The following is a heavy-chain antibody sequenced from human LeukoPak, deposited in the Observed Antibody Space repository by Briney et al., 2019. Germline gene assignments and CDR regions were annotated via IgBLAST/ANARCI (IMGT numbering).Heavy chain of an antibody. CDR2: IYYSGST. Sequence: SETLSLTCTVSGGSISSSSYYWGWIRQPPGKGLEWIGSIYYSGSTYYNPPLKSRVTISEDTSKNQFSLKLRSVTAADTALYFCARARLSIVRGITNFDYWGQGTVVTVSS. V-gene: IGHV4-39*01. CDR1: GGSISSSSYY. J-gene: IGHJ4*02. CDR3: ARARLSIVRGITNFDY. D-gene: IGHD3-10*01.